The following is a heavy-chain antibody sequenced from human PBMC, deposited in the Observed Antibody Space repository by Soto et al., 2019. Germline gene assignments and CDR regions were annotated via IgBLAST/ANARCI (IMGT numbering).Heavy chain of an antibody. D-gene: IGHD3-22*01. CDR1: GGTFSSYT. V-gene: IGHV1-69*04. CDR2: IIPILGIA. J-gene: IGHJ4*02. Sequence: SVKVSCKASGGTFSSYTISWVRQAPGQGLEWMGRIIPILGIANYAQKFQGRVTITADKSTSTAYMELSSLRSEDTAVYYCAREELYYYDSSGYYYFDYWGQGTLVTVSS. CDR3: AREELYYYDSSGYYYFDY.